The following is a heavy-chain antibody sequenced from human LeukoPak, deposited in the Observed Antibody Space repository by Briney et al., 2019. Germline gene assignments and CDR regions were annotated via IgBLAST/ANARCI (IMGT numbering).Heavy chain of an antibody. CDR3: AREGYSYGYSPMWY. CDR1: GFTFSSYW. J-gene: IGHJ4*02. Sequence: GGSLRLSCAASGFTFSSYWMHWVRQAPGMGLVWVSRINSDGSSTRYADSVKGRFTISRDNAKNSLYLQMNSLRAEDTAVYYCAREGYSYGYSPMWYWGQGTLVTVSS. CDR2: INSDGSST. V-gene: IGHV3-74*01. D-gene: IGHD5-18*01.